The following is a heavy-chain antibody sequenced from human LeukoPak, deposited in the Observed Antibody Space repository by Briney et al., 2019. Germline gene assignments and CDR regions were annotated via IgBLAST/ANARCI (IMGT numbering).Heavy chain of an antibody. V-gene: IGHV3-21*01. CDR3: ARDPAFLTIFLKANAFDI. CDR2: ISSSSSYI. CDR1: GFTFSSYS. D-gene: IGHD3-9*01. J-gene: IGHJ3*02. Sequence: GGSLRLSCAASGFTFSSYSMNWVRQAPGKGLEWVSSISSSSSYIYYADSVKGRFTISRDNAKNSLYLQMNSLRAEDTAVYYCARDPAFLTIFLKANAFDIWGQGTMVTVSS.